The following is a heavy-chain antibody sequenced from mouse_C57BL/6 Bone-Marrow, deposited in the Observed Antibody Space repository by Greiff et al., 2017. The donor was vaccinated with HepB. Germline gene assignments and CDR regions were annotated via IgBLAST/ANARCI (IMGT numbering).Heavy chain of an antibody. CDR3: ARSGSYGSRGPFAY. CDR1: GYTFTSYW. CDR2: IDPSDSYT. Sequence: QVQLQQPGAELVKPGASVKLSCKASGYTFTSYWMQWVKQRPGQGLEWIGEIDPSDSYTNYNQKFKGKATLTVDTSSSTAYMQLSSLTSEDSAVYYCARSGSYGSRGPFAYWGQGTLVTVSA. V-gene: IGHV1-50*01. D-gene: IGHD1-1*01. J-gene: IGHJ3*01.